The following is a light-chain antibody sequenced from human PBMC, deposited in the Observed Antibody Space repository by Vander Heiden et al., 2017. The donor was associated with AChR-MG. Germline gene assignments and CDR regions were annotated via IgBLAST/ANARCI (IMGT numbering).Light chain of an antibody. CDR1: SSDVESYNL. CDR3: CSHVHGGSFV. J-gene: IGLJ2*01. V-gene: IGLV2-23*02. CDR2: DVS. Sequence: QSALTQPASLGQSITISCTGTSSDVESYNLVSWYQQHPGKAPKVMIYDVSKRPSEVSNRFSGSKSANTASLTISGLQAEDEADYYCCSHVHGGSFVFGGGTKLTGL.